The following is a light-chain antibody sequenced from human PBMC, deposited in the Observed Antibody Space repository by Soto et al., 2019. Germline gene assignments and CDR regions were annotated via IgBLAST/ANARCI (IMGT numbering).Light chain of an antibody. Sequence: DIVMTQSPDSLAVSLGERATINCKSSQSVLYSTNNKNYLAWYQQRPGQPPKLLIYWASTRESGVPDRFSGSGSGTDFTLNITSLQAEDVAVYYCQQDESTTPTFGQGTKLEIK. V-gene: IGKV4-1*01. J-gene: IGKJ2*01. CDR1: QSVLYSTNNKNY. CDR3: QQDESTTPT. CDR2: WAS.